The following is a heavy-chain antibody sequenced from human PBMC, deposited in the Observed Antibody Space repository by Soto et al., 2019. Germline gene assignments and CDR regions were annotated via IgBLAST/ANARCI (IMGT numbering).Heavy chain of an antibody. CDR2: ISAYNGNT. D-gene: IGHD1-7*01. CDR3: ARGSRMFNWNYGGPFGY. Sequence: ASVKVSCKASGYTFTIYGISGVLQAPLQGLEWMGWISAYNGNTNYAQKLQGRVTMTTDTSTSTAYMELRSLRSDDTAVYYCARGSRMFNWNYGGPFGYWGQGTLVTVSS. V-gene: IGHV1-18*04. CDR1: GYTFTIYG. J-gene: IGHJ4*02.